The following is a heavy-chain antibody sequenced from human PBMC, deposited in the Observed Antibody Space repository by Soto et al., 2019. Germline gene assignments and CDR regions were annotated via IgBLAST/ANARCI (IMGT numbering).Heavy chain of an antibody. CDR3: ARGETRHSSLSVY. CDR1: GFTFSSYW. CDR2: INTDGSSP. J-gene: IGHJ4*02. V-gene: IGHV3-74*01. D-gene: IGHD3-22*01. Sequence: EVQLVESGGGLVQPGGSLRLSCAASGFTFSSYWMHWVRQAPGKGLVWVSRINTDGSSPSYADSVKGRFTISRDNAENTLYLQMNSLTAEDTAVYYCARGETRHSSLSVYWGQGTLVTVAS.